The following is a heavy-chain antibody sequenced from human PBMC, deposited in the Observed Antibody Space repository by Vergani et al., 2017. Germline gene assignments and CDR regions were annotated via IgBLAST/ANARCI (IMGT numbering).Heavy chain of an antibody. CDR2: ISYDGSNK. Sequence: QVQLVESGGGVVQPGRSLRLSCAASGFTFSSYAMHWVRQAPGKGLEWVAVISYDGSNKYYADSVKGRFTISRENSKNTLYLQMNSLRAEDTAVYYCARDDGGNNFDYWGQGTLVTVSS. CDR3: ARDDGGNNFDY. J-gene: IGHJ4*02. D-gene: IGHD5-24*01. V-gene: IGHV3-30-3*01. CDR1: GFTFSSYA.